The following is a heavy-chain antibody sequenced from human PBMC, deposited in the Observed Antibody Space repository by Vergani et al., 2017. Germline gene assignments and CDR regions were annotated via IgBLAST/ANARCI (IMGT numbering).Heavy chain of an antibody. D-gene: IGHD3-10*01. CDR2: IYYSGST. Sequence: QVQLQESGPGLVKPPGTLSLTCTVSGGSISSYYWSWIRQPPGKGLEWIGYIYYSGSTNYNPSLKSRVTISVDTSKNQFSLKLSSVTAADTAVYYCARRTTMVRGVLEIARYYFDYWGQGTLVTVSS. CDR1: GGSISSYY. CDR3: ARRTTMVRGVLEIARYYFDY. V-gene: IGHV4-59*08. J-gene: IGHJ4*02.